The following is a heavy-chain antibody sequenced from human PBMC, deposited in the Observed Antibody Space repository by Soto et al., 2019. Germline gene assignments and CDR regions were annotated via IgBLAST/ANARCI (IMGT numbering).Heavy chain of an antibody. Sequence: GSLRLSCAASGFTFSSYAMSWVRQAPGKGLEWVSAISGSGGSIYYADSVKGRFTISRDNSKNTLYLQMNSLRAEDTAVYYCAKAGVTMVRGAPDAFDIWGQGTMVTVSS. D-gene: IGHD3-10*01. CDR3: AKAGVTMVRGAPDAFDI. CDR1: GFTFSSYA. V-gene: IGHV3-23*01. CDR2: ISGSGGSI. J-gene: IGHJ3*02.